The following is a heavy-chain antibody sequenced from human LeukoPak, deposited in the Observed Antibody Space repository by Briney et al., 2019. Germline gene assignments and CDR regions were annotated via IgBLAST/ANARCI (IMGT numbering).Heavy chain of an antibody. J-gene: IGHJ6*02. V-gene: IGHV1-69*04. D-gene: IGHD2/OR15-2a*01. CDR3: ARTTTFSGDYYGMDV. CDR2: ITPILGIA. CDR1: GGTFSSYA. Sequence: ASVTVSCTASGGTFSSYAISWVRQAPGQGLEWMGRITPILGIANYAQKFQGRVTITADKSTSTAYMELSSLRSEDTAVYYCARTTTFSGDYYGMDVWGQGTTVTVSS.